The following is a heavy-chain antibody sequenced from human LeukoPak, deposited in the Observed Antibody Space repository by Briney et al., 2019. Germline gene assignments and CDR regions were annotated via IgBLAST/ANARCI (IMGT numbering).Heavy chain of an antibody. Sequence: PGGSLRLSCTASGLTFTNYWMIWVRQAPGKGLEWVANINHDASEKYYVGSVEGRFTISRDNAKNSLFLQMNNLRAEDTGVYYCATSSYSSSSSWGQGTLVTVSS. V-gene: IGHV3-7*01. CDR1: GLTFTNYW. J-gene: IGHJ5*02. D-gene: IGHD6-6*01. CDR2: INHDASEK. CDR3: ATSSYSSSSS.